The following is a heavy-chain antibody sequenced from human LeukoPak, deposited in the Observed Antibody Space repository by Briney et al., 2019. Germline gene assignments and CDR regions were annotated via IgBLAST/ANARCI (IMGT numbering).Heavy chain of an antibody. Sequence: ASVKVSCKASGYTFTSYYVHWVRQAPGQGLEWMGIINPSGGSTSYAQKFQGRVTMTRDMSTSTVYMELSSLRSEDTAVYYCARAPLELGDWFDPWGQGTLVTVSS. J-gene: IGHJ5*02. D-gene: IGHD1-7*01. CDR2: INPSGGST. CDR3: ARAPLELGDWFDP. CDR1: GYTFTSYY. V-gene: IGHV1-46*01.